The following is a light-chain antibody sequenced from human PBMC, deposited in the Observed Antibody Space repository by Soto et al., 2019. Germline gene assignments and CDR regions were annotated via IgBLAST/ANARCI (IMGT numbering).Light chain of an antibody. Sequence: ALTQPASVSGSPGQSITISCTGTSSDVGGYNYVSWYQQHPGKAPKLMIYAVSNRPSGVSNRFSGSKSGNTATLTISGLQAEDEADYYCCSYTVSGTYVFGTGTKVTV. CDR2: AVS. V-gene: IGLV2-14*01. CDR1: SSDVGGYNY. CDR3: CSYTVSGTYV. J-gene: IGLJ1*01.